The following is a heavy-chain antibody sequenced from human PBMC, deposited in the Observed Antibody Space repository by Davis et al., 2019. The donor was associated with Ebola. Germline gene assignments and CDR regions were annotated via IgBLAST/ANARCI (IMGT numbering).Heavy chain of an antibody. Sequence: PGGSLRLSCAASGFTFSTYAMSWVRQAPGKGLEWVSAISGSGCSTYYADSVRGRFTISRDTSKKTLYLQMKSLRAEDTAIYYCAKDGPVPNYYHSSGYSLAIDRWGLGTVVTVSS. J-gene: IGHJ5*02. D-gene: IGHD3-22*01. V-gene: IGHV3-23*01. CDR1: GFTFSTYA. CDR3: AKDGPVPNYYHSSGYSLAIDR. CDR2: ISGSGCST.